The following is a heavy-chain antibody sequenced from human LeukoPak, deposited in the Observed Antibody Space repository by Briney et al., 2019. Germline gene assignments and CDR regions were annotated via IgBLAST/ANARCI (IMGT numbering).Heavy chain of an antibody. CDR2: INHSGRT. D-gene: IGHD2-2*01. J-gene: IGHJ6*02. V-gene: IGHV4-34*01. Sequence: KPSETLSLTCAVYGGSISDYFWGWIRQPPGKGLEWIGEINHSGRTYYNPSLKSRVTISVDTSKNQFSLNLSSVTAADTAVYYCARDVVVVPAAIHYGMDVWGQGTTVTVSS. CDR1: GGSISDYF. CDR3: ARDVVVVPAAIHYGMDV.